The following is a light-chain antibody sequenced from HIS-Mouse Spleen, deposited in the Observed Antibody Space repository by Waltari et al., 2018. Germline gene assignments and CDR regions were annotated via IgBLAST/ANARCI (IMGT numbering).Light chain of an antibody. V-gene: IGKV2D-29*02. CDR3: MQSMQLPRT. CDR1: QSLLHSDGKPY. J-gene: IGKJ4*01. CDR2: EVS. Sequence: DIVMTQTPPSLSVTLGQPASIPCKSMQSLLHSDGKPYLYWYLQKPGQSPQLLIYEVSNRLSGVPDRFGCSGLGTDFALNISRVEAEDVVVYCCMQSMQLPRTFGGGTKGESK.